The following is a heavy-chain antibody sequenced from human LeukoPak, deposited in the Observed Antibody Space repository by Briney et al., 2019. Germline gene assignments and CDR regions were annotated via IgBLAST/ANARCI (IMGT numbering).Heavy chain of an antibody. CDR3: AKAALRLGELSYFDY. CDR2: ISGSGGST. J-gene: IGHJ4*02. CDR1: GFTFSSYG. D-gene: IGHD3-16*02. Sequence: GGSLRLSCAASGFTFSSYGMSWVRQAPGKGLEWVSGISGSGGSTYYADSVKGRFTFSRDNSKNTLYLQMNSLRAEDTAVYYCAKAALRLGELSYFDYWGQGTLVTVSS. V-gene: IGHV3-23*01.